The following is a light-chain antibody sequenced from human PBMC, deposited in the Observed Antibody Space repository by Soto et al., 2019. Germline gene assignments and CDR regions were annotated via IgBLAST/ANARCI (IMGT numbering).Light chain of an antibody. V-gene: IGKV3-20*01. CDR3: QQHGSLSLT. CDR1: QSVKNNY. Sequence: EVVLTQSPGTLSLSPGERATLSCRASQSVKNNYLAWYQQKPGQAPRLLIYGASSRATDIPDRFSGSGAGTGFTPTLSRPDTEDFAVYYCQQHGSLSLTFGGGTKVEIK. J-gene: IGKJ4*01. CDR2: GAS.